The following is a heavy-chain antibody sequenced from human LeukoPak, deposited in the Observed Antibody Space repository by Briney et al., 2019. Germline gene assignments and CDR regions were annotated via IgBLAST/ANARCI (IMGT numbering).Heavy chain of an antibody. CDR3: ATSPRSTGRVFNY. V-gene: IGHV3-48*03. Sequence: PGGSLRLSCAASGFTFSSYEMNWVRQAPGKGLEWVSYISSSGDMIYYADSVKGRFTISRDSAKKSVYLQMKSLRDEDTAVYYCATSPRSTGRVFNYWGQGTLVTVSS. J-gene: IGHJ4*02. CDR2: ISSSGDMI. D-gene: IGHD1-1*01. CDR1: GFTFSSYE.